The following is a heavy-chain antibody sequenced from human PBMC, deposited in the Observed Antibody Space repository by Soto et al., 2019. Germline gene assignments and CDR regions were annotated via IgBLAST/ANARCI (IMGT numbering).Heavy chain of an antibody. V-gene: IGHV1-18*04. Sequence: AAVKVSCKASGYTFTSYGISWVRQAPGQGLEWMGWISAYNGNTNYAQKLHGRVTMTTDTHTSTAYMELRSLSSDDTDVYYCARVYVRRTNTYSYDSQRWGMDVWGQGTTVTVSS. J-gene: IGHJ6*02. CDR3: ARVYVRRTNTYSYDSQRWGMDV. D-gene: IGHD3-22*01. CDR1: GYTFTSYG. CDR2: ISAYNGNT.